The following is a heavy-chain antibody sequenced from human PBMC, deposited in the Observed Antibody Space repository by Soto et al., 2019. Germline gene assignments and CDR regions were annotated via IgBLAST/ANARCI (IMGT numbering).Heavy chain of an antibody. J-gene: IGHJ4*02. CDR3: AKEQSAVAYLDY. D-gene: IGHD6-19*01. CDR1: GFPFSSFA. CDR2: ISGSGSNT. Sequence: EVQLLESGGGLVQPGGSLRLSCTTSGFPFSSFAMSWVSQATGTGLEWVSTISGSGSNTYYADSVKGRFTISRYNSKNTLYLQLISLRADDTALYYCAKEQSAVAYLDYWGQGTLVTVSS. V-gene: IGHV3-23*01.